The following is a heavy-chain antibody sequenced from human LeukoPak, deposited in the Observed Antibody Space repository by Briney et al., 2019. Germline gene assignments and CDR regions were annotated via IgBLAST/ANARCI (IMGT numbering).Heavy chain of an antibody. CDR2: ISAYNGNT. D-gene: IGHD3-10*01. CDR3: ARAHYYGSGSYTQFDY. J-gene: IGHJ4*02. Sequence: ASVKVSCKASGYTFTSYGISWVRQAPGQGLEWMGWISAYNGNTNYAQKLQGRVTMTTDTSTSTAYMELRSLRSDDTAVYYCARAHYYGSGSYTQFDYRGQGTLVTVSS. CDR1: GYTFTSYG. V-gene: IGHV1-18*01.